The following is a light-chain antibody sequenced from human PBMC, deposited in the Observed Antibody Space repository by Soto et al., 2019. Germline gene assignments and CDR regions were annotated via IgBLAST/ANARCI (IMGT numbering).Light chain of an antibody. CDR1: QSVTNNY. Sequence: EIVLTQSPGTLSLSPGEIATLSCRASQSVTNNYLAWFQQKPGQAPRLLMYGASSRATGIPDRFSGSGSGTDFTLTITRLEPEDFAVYYCQQYASSRTLGQGTKVDIK. V-gene: IGKV3-20*01. CDR2: GAS. CDR3: QQYASSRT. J-gene: IGKJ1*01.